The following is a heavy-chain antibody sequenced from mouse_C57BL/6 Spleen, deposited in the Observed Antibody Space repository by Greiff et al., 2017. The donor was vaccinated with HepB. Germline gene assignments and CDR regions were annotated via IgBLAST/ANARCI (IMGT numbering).Heavy chain of an antibody. CDR2: IYPGDGDT. J-gene: IGHJ1*03. CDR3: ARDYGNYLWYFDV. Sequence: QVQLQQSGPELVKPGASVKISCKASGYAFSSSWMNWVKQRPGKGLEWIGRIYPGDGDTNYNGKFKGKATLTADKSSSTAYMQLSSLTSEDSAVYFCARDYGNYLWYFDVWGTGTTVTVSS. D-gene: IGHD2-1*01. V-gene: IGHV1-82*01. CDR1: GYAFSSSW.